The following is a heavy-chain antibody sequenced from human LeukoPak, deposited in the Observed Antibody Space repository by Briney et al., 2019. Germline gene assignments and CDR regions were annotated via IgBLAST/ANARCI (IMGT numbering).Heavy chain of an antibody. J-gene: IGHJ4*02. D-gene: IGHD1-26*01. Sequence: KFQGRVTITRDTSASTAYMELSSLRSEDTAAYYCARAKWELLVYWGQGTLVTVSS. V-gene: IGHV1-3*01. CDR3: ARAKWELLVY.